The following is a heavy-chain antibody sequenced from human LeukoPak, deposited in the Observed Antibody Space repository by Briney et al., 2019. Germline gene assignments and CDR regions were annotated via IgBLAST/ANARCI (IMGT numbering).Heavy chain of an antibody. CDR2: FDPEDGET. CDR1: GYILTELS. V-gene: IGHV1-24*01. J-gene: IGHJ4*02. D-gene: IGHD3-22*01. CDR3: ATPSPTNYYDSSGYYGN. Sequence: ASVKVSCKVSGYILTELSMHWVRQAPGKGLEWMGGFDPEDGETIYAQKFQGRVTMTEDTSTDTAYMELSSLRSEDTAVYYCATPSPTNYYDSSGYYGNWGQGTLVTVSS.